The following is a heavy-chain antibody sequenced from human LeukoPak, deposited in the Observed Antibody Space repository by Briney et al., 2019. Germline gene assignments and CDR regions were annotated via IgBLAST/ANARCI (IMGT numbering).Heavy chain of an antibody. D-gene: IGHD6-19*01. CDR3: ARDGGYSSGWRGNWFDP. Sequence: GSSVKVSCKASGGTFSSYAISWVRQAPGQGLEWMGGIIPIFGTANYAQKFQGRVTITADESTSTAYMELSSLRSEDTAVYYCARDGGYSSGWRGNWFDPWGQGTLVTVSS. V-gene: IGHV1-69*01. CDR2: IIPIFGTA. CDR1: GGTFSSYA. J-gene: IGHJ5*02.